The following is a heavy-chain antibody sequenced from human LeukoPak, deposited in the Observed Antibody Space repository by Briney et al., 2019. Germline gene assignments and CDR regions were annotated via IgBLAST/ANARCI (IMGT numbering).Heavy chain of an antibody. V-gene: IGHV3-7*04. CDR3: ARDSPGYLAYDS. Sequence: PGGSLRLSCAASGFTFSTYWMTWVRQAPGKGPEWVANIKEDGSATCYVDPVKGRFTISRDNAKKSLYLQMNSLRAEDTAVYYCARDSPGYLAYDSWGQGTLVTVSS. CDR2: IKEDGSAT. D-gene: IGHD1-1*01. CDR1: GFTFSTYW. J-gene: IGHJ4*02.